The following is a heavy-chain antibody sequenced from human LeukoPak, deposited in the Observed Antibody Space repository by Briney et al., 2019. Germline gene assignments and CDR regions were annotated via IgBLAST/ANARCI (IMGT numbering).Heavy chain of an antibody. CDR2: MYYSGSS. Sequence: SETLSLTCTVSGGSIRSSRYYWGWIRQPPGKGLEWIGSMYYSGSSYYNPSLKSRVTIFVDTSKNQFSLKLRSVTAADTAVYYCAVVVTTYLDSWGQGTLVTVSS. D-gene: IGHD3-22*01. V-gene: IGHV4-39*01. J-gene: IGHJ4*02. CDR3: AVVVTTYLDS. CDR1: GGSIRSSRYY.